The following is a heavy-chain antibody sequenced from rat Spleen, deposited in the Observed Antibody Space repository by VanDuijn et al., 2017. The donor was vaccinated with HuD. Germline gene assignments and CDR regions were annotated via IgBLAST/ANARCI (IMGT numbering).Heavy chain of an antibody. Sequence: EVQLVESGGGLVQPGRSLKLSCVASGFTFSDYGMAWVRQAPTKGLEWVATISSDGGRNFYRDSVKGRFTISRDNAKSSLYLQMDSLRSEDTATYYCARAGYLRDWYFDFWGPGTMVTVSS. V-gene: IGHV5-29*01. J-gene: IGHJ1*01. CDR1: GFTFSDYG. CDR3: ARAGYLRDWYFDF. D-gene: IGHD2-2*01. CDR2: ISSDGGRN.